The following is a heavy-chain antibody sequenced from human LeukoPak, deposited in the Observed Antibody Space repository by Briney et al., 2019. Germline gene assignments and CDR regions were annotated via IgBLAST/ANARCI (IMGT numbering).Heavy chain of an antibody. CDR1: GFTFSDYY. J-gene: IGHJ6*03. Sequence: GGSLRLSCAASGFTFSDYYMSWIRQAPGKGLEWVSYISSGGSTIHYADSVQGRFTISRDNAKNSLFLQMNSLRAEDTAVYYCARVYYGSGSLYQYYYYMDVWGKGTTVTISS. D-gene: IGHD3-10*01. CDR2: ISSGGSTI. CDR3: ARVYYGSGSLYQYYYYMDV. V-gene: IGHV3-11*04.